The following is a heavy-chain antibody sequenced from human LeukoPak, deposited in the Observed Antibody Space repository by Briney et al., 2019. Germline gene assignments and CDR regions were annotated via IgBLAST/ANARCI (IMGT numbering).Heavy chain of an antibody. J-gene: IGHJ4*02. V-gene: IGHV1-18*01. CDR3: ARDPSYTSGWYAYLDS. Sequence: ASVKVSCKASGYTFTGHGISWVRQAPGQGLEWMGWISAYNGDTKYAQKTQGRVTLTTDASTSTAYMELRSLGSDDTAVYYCARDPSYTSGWYAYLDSWGQGTQVTVSS. D-gene: IGHD6-19*01. CDR1: GYTFTGHG. CDR2: ISAYNGDT.